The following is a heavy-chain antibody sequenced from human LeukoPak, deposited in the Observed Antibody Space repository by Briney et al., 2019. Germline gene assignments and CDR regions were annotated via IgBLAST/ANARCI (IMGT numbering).Heavy chain of an antibody. CDR3: AKDADYGMDV. CDR1: GLTFSSHW. Sequence: GGSLRLSCAASGLTFSSHWMHWVRHAPGKGLVWVSRITNDGSSTTYADSVKGRFTISRDNAKNMLYLQVNSLRAEDTAVYYCAKDADYGMDVWGQGTTVTVSS. J-gene: IGHJ6*02. V-gene: IGHV3-74*01. CDR2: ITNDGSST.